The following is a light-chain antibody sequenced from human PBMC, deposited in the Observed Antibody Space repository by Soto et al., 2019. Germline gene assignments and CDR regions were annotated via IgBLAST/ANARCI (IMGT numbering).Light chain of an antibody. CDR1: QSVSSD. CDR3: QQYHDWPPIT. CDR2: GAS. J-gene: IGKJ3*01. V-gene: IGKV3-15*01. Sequence: EIVMTQSPDTLSVSPGEGVTLSCRASQSVSSDLAWYQQKPGQSPRLLMYGASTRATDIPARFSGGGSGTECTLTISSLQSEDVAIYYCQQYHDWPPITFGPGTKVEIK.